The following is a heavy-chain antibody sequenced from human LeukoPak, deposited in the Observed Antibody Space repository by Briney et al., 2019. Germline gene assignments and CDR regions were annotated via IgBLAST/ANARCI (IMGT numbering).Heavy chain of an antibody. V-gene: IGHV3-21*06. Sequence: GGSLRLSCAASGFTFSSYSMNWVRQAPGKGLEWVSSITRSNYIYYADSVRGRFTISRDNAKNSLYLQMNSLRAEDTAVYYCARDLSGVAGYTYGRGIDYWGQGTLVTVSS. CDR3: ARDLSGVAGYTYGRGIDY. J-gene: IGHJ4*02. D-gene: IGHD5-18*01. CDR1: GFTFSSYS. CDR2: ITRSNYI.